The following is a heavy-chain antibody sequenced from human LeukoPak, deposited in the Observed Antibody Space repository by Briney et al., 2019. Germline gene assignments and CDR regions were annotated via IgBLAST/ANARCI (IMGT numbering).Heavy chain of an antibody. Sequence: ASVKVSCKASGYTFTGYYMHWVRQAPGQGLDWMGRINPNSGGTNYAQKFQGRVTMTRDTSISTAYMELSRLRSDDTAVYYCAREGDYGDYPIDYWGQGTLVTVSS. J-gene: IGHJ4*02. CDR2: INPNSGGT. CDR3: AREGDYGDYPIDY. V-gene: IGHV1-2*06. CDR1: GYTFTGYY. D-gene: IGHD4-17*01.